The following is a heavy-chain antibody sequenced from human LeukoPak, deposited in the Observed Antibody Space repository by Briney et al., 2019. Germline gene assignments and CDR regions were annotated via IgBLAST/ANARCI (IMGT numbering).Heavy chain of an antibody. J-gene: IGHJ4*02. Sequence: GGSLRLSCAASGFTFSSYGMSWVRQAPGKGLEWVSAISGSGGSTYYADSVKGRFTISKDNSKNTLYLQMNSLRAEDTAVYYCAKGLGRFGHYWGQGTLVTVSS. CDR2: ISGSGGST. CDR1: GFTFSSYG. V-gene: IGHV3-23*01. CDR3: AKGLGRFGHY. D-gene: IGHD3-10*01.